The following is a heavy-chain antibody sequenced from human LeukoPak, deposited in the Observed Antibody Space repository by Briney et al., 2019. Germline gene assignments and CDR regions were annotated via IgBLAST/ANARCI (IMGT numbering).Heavy chain of an antibody. D-gene: IGHD6-6*01. CDR2: IIPIFGTA. CDR3: ARGDSSSPGWFDP. J-gene: IGHJ5*02. V-gene: IGHV1-69*13. CDR1: GGTFSSYA. Sequence: GASVKVSCKASGGTFSSYAISWVRQAPGQGLEWMGGIIPIFGTANYAQKFQGRVTITADESTSTAYMGLSSLRSEDTAVYYCARGDSSSPGWFDPWGQGTLVTVSS.